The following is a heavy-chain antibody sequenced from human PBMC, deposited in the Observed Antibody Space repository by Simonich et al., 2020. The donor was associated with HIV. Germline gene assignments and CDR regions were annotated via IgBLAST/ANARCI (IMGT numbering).Heavy chain of an antibody. CDR1: GYPFTSYY. Sequence: QVQLVQSGAEVKKPGASVKVSCKASGYPFTSYYMHWVRQAPGQGLEWMGIINPSGGSTSYAQKLQGRVTMTRDKSTSTVYMELSSLRSEDTAVYYCARTSEAYYGSGSYYKADTYCFDYWGQGTLVTVSS. J-gene: IGHJ4*02. D-gene: IGHD3-10*01. CDR2: INPSGGST. CDR3: ARTSEAYYGSGSYYKADTYCFDY. V-gene: IGHV1-46*03.